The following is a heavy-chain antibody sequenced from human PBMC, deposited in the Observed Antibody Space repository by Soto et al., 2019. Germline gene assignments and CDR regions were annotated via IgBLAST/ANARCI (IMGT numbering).Heavy chain of an antibody. J-gene: IGHJ3*02. CDR1: GGTFSSYT. D-gene: IGHD6-19*01. CDR2: IIPILGIA. Sequence: QVQLVQSGAEVKKPGSSVKVSCKASGGTFSSYTISWVRQAPGQGLEWMGRIIPILGIANYAQKFQGRVTITADKSTSTAYMELSILRSEDTAVYYCAVLAVAAQRYAFDIWGQGTMVTVSS. CDR3: AVLAVAAQRYAFDI. V-gene: IGHV1-69*02.